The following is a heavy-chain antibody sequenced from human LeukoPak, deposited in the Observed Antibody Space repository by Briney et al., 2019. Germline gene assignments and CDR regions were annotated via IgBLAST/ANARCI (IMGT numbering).Heavy chain of an antibody. CDR2: IYYSGST. CDR3: AREERDPYSEVATVDY. D-gene: IGHD5-12*01. CDR1: GGPISSSSYY. J-gene: IGHJ4*02. Sequence: SETLSLTCTVSGGPISSSSYYWGWIRQPPGKGLEWIGSIYYSGSTYYNPSLKSRVTISVDTSKNQFSLKLSSVTAADTAVYYCAREERDPYSEVATVDYWGQGTLVTVSS. V-gene: IGHV4-39*07.